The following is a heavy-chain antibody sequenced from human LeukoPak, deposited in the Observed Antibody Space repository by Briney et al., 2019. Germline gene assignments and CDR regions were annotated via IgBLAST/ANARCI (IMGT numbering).Heavy chain of an antibody. CDR1: GFTLSSYA. V-gene: IGHV3-64*01. J-gene: IGHJ4*02. D-gene: IGHD7-27*01. Sequence: GGSLRPSCAASGFTLSSYAIQWVRQAPGKGLEYVSAISSDGYRTYYANSVKGRFTISRDNSKNTLFLQMGSLRAEDMAVYYCARWTTGDKLDYWGQGTLVTVSS. CDR2: ISSDGYRT. CDR3: ARWTTGDKLDY.